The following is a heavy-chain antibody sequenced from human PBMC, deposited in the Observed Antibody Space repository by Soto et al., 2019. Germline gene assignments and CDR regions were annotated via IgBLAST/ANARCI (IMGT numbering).Heavy chain of an antibody. V-gene: IGHV4-59*01. CDR2: IYYSGST. J-gene: IGHJ5*02. Sequence: QVQLQESGPGLVKPSETLSLTCTVSGGSISSYYWSWIRQPPGKGLEWIGYIYYSGSTNYNPSLKSRVTISVDTSKNQFSLKLSSVTAADTAVYYCARDLGHDGNWFDPWGQGTLVTVSS. D-gene: IGHD3-10*01. CDR3: ARDLGHDGNWFDP. CDR1: GGSISSYY.